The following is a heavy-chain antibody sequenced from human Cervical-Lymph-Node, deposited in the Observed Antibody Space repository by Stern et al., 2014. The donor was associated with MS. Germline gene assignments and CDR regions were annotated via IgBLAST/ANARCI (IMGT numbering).Heavy chain of an antibody. CDR1: GFTFSSYG. V-gene: IGHV3-33*08. D-gene: IGHD6-13*01. J-gene: IGHJ6*02. CDR3: ARSSSPSPYYYYGMDV. Sequence: VQLEESGGGVVQPGRSLRLSCAASGFTFSSYGMHWVRQAPGKGLEWVAVIWYDGSNKYYADSVKGRFTRSRDNSKHTLSPQMNSLRAEVTAVYYCARSSSPSPYYYYGMDVWGQGTTVTVSS. CDR2: IWYDGSNK.